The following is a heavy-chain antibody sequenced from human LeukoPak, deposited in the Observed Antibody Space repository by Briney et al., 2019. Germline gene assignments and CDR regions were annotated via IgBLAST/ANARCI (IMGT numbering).Heavy chain of an antibody. Sequence: SVKVSCKGSGGTFISYAISWVRQAPGQGGEWMGGSIPIFGTANYAQKFQGRVTITADETTSTDYMELSSLRSEDTAVYYCARGLMGYYYDSSGLFTPHYFDYWGQGTLVTVSS. J-gene: IGHJ4*02. CDR1: GGTFISYA. CDR2: SIPIFGTA. V-gene: IGHV1-69*13. D-gene: IGHD3-22*01. CDR3: ARGLMGYYYDSSGLFTPHYFDY.